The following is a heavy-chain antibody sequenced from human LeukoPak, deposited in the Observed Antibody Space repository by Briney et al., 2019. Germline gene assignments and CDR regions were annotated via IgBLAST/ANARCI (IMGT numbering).Heavy chain of an antibody. J-gene: IGHJ4*02. D-gene: IGHD6-19*01. CDR1: GFTFSSYG. Sequence: PGGSLRLSCAASGFTFSSYGMHWVRQVPGKGLEWVAVIWYDGSNKYYADSVKGRFTISRDNSKNTLYLQMNSLRAEDTAVYYCARRGYSSGLFDYWGQGTLVTVSS. V-gene: IGHV3-33*01. CDR3: ARRGYSSGLFDY. CDR2: IWYDGSNK.